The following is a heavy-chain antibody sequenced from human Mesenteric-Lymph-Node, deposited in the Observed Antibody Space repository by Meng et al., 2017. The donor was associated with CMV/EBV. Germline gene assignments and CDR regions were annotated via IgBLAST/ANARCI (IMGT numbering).Heavy chain of an antibody. D-gene: IGHD5-18*01. CDR2: INPNSGGT. Sequence: KASGYTFTGYYMHWVRQAPRQGLEWMGWINPNSGGTNYAQKFQGRVTMTRDTSISTAYMELSRLRSDDTAVYYCAREIVDTAMVTDYWGQGTLVTVSS. CDR1: GYTFTGYY. J-gene: IGHJ4*02. CDR3: AREIVDTAMVTDY. V-gene: IGHV1-2*02.